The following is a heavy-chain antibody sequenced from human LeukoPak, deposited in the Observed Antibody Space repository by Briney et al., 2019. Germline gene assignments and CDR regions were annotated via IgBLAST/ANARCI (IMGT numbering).Heavy chain of an antibody. J-gene: IGHJ4*02. Sequence: PGTSLRLSCAASGFTFSSHGIHWVRPAPGKGLEWVAVVSSDGGTTYYADSVKGRFTISRDNSKNTLYLQMNSLRGEDTAIYYCTKESATGSRYSFDYWGQGTLVTVSS. CDR1: GFTFSSHG. D-gene: IGHD2-15*01. CDR2: VSSDGGTT. V-gene: IGHV3-30*18. CDR3: TKESATGSRYSFDY.